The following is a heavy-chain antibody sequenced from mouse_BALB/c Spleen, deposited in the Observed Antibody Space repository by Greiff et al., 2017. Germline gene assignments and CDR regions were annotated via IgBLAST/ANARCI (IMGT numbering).Heavy chain of an antibody. J-gene: IGHJ1*01. CDR3: ANILRLDWYFDV. CDR2: IDPANGNT. V-gene: IGHV14-3*02. D-gene: IGHD1-2*01. CDR1: GFNIKDTY. Sequence: VQLQQSGAELVKPGASVKLSCTASGFNIKDTYMHWVKQRPEQGLEWIGRIDPANGNTKYDPKFQGKATITADTSSNTAYLQLSSLTSEDTAVYYCANILRLDWYFDVWGAGTTVTVSS.